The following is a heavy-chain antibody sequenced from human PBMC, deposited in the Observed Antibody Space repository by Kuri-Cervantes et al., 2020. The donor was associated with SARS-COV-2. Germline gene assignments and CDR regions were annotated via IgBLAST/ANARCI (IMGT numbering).Heavy chain of an antibody. J-gene: IGHJ6*02. Sequence: GGSLRLSWAASGFTFSSYAMPWVRQAPGKGLEWVAVISYDGSNKYYADSVKGRFTISRDNSKNTLYLQMNSLRAEDTAVYYCARGGYDFWSGYHGEDYYYYYGMDVWGQGTTVTVSS. CDR3: ARGGYDFWSGYHGEDYYYYYGMDV. CDR2: ISYDGSNK. D-gene: IGHD3-3*01. CDR1: GFTFSSYA. V-gene: IGHV3-30-3*01.